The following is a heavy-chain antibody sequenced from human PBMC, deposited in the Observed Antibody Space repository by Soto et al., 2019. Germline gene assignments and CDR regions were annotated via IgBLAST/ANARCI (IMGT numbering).Heavy chain of an antibody. CDR1: GFTFSNAW. CDR3: TTDDGVELLWFGEPLSPYYYYGMDV. CDR2: IKSKTDGGTT. J-gene: IGHJ6*02. V-gene: IGHV3-15*07. Sequence: GGSLRLSCAASGFTFSNAWMNWVRQAPGKGLEWVGRIKSKTDGGTTDYAAPVKGRFTISRDDSKNTLYLQMNSLKTEDTAVYYCTTDDGVELLWFGEPLSPYYYYGMDVWGQGTTVTVSS. D-gene: IGHD3-10*01.